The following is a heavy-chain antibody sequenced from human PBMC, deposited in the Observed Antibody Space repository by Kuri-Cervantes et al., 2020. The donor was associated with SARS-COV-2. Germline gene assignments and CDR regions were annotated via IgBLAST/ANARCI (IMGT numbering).Heavy chain of an antibody. CDR3: ARAYSNYVLSDY. J-gene: IGHJ4*02. CDR2: IYYSGST. D-gene: IGHD4-11*01. CDR1: GGSISSGDYY. Sequence: GSLRLSCTVSGGSISSGDYYWSWIRQPPGKGLEWIGSIYYSGSTYYNPSLKSRVTISVDTSKNQFSLKLSSVTAADTAVYYCARAYSNYVLSDYWGQGTLVTVSS. V-gene: IGHV4-39*07.